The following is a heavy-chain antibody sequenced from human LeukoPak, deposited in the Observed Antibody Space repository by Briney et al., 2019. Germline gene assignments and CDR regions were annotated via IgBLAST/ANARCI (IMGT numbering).Heavy chain of an antibody. CDR2: IYYSGST. J-gene: IGHJ6*03. V-gene: IGHV4-59*12. CDR1: GGSISSYY. Sequence: SETLTLTCTVSGGSISSYYWSWIRQPPGKGLEWIGYIYYSGSTNYNPSLKSRVTISVDTSKNQFSPKVSSVTAADTAVYYCARVKDPGGYYYYYYMDIWGKGNTVTVSS. D-gene: IGHD3-16*01. CDR3: ARVKDPGGYYYYYYMDI.